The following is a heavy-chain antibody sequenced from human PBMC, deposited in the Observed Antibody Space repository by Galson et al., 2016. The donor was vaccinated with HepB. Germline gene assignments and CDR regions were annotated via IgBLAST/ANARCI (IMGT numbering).Heavy chain of an antibody. Sequence: SLRLSCATSGFSINNCAMTWVRRAPGKGLEWVSSTIISSGGTSYAASVMGRFTVSRDISKNILYLQMDSLRAEDTALYYCAKYLYGHSFYGMDVWGQGTTVTVSS. CDR2: TIISSGGT. CDR3: AKYLYGHSFYGMDV. D-gene: IGHD2-8*01. V-gene: IGHV3-23*01. J-gene: IGHJ6*02. CDR1: GFSINNCA.